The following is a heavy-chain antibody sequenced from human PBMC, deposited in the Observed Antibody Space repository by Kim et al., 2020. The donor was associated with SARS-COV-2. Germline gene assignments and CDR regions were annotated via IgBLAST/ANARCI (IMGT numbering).Heavy chain of an antibody. Sequence: SDTLSLTCSVSGGSISSSISYWGWIRQPPGKGLEWIGSLSYSGRTYYNPSLKSRVTISVDTSKNQFSLNLSSVTAADTAVYYCAGLYAYNCFDPWGQGTL. D-gene: IGHD4-17*01. CDR3: AGLYAYNCFDP. J-gene: IGHJ5*02. CDR1: GGSISSSISY. V-gene: IGHV4-39*01. CDR2: LSYSGRT.